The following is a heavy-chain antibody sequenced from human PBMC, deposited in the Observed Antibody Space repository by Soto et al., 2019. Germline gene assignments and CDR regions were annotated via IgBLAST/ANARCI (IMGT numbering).Heavy chain of an antibody. CDR2: ISYDGSNK. CDR1: GFTFSSYA. J-gene: IGHJ4*02. Sequence: VGSLRLSCAASGFTFSSYAMHWVRQAPGKGLEWVAVISYDGSNKYYADSVKGRFTISRDNSKNTLYLQMNSLRAEDTAVYYCASLYDSSGYPNDYWGQGTLVTVSS. V-gene: IGHV3-30-3*01. CDR3: ASLYDSSGYPNDY. D-gene: IGHD3-22*01.